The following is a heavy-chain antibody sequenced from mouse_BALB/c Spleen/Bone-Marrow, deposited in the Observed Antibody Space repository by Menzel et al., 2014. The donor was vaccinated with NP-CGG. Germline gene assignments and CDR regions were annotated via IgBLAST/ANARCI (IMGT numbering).Heavy chain of an antibody. CDR3: ARHGITRLLDY. CDR1: GFTFSSYA. V-gene: IGHV5-9-3*01. J-gene: IGHJ2*01. CDR2: ISSGGSYT. Sequence: VQLKESGGGLVKPGGSLKPSCAASGFTFSSYAMSWVRQTPEKRLEWVATISSGGSYTYYPDSVKGRFTISRDNAKNTLYLQMSSLRSEDTAMYYCARHGITRLLDYWGQGTTLTVSS. D-gene: IGHD2-4*01.